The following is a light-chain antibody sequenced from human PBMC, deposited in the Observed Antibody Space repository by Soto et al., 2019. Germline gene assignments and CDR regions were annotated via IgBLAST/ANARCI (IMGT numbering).Light chain of an antibody. J-gene: IGLJ1*01. CDR2: DVT. CDR1: SSDVGAFNY. Sequence: QSALTHPASVSGSPGQSISISCIGTSSDVGAFNYVSWYQHHPGKAPQLIIYDVTSRPSGVSNRFSASKSGNTASLTISGLQAEDEADYYCSSYTTRNTEVFGTGTKVTVL. V-gene: IGLV2-14*03. CDR3: SSYTTRNTEV.